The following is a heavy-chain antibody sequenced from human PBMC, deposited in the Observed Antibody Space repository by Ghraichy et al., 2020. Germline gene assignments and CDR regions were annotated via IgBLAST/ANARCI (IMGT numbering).Heavy chain of an antibody. CDR3: VREGQELGKSGFDL. CDR2: ISRNGRDT. Sequence: GSLNISCAASGFRFRDYYMSWIRQAPGKGLEWVSLISRNGRDTNYADSVRGRFTISRDNAKNSLYLQLNTLRAEDTAVYYCVREGQELGKSGFDLWGQGTLVTVSS. CDR1: GFRFRDYY. D-gene: IGHD1-7*01. J-gene: IGHJ5*02. V-gene: IGHV3-11*06.